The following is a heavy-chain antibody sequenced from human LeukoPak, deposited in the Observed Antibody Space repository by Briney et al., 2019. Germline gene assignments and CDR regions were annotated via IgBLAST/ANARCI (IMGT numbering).Heavy chain of an antibody. D-gene: IGHD1-26*01. J-gene: IGHJ5*02. V-gene: IGHV4-59*10. CDR1: GGSFSGYY. CDR2: IYTSGST. Sequence: SETLSLTCAVYGGSFSGYYWSWIRQPPGKGLEWIGRIYTSGSTNYNPSLKSRVTISVDTSKNQFSLKLSSVTAADTAVYYCARDPSTSGSYFLFDPWGQGTLVTVSS. CDR3: ARDPSTSGSYFLFDP.